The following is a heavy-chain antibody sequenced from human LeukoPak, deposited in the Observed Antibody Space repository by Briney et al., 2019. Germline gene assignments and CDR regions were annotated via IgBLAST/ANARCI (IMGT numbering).Heavy chain of an antibody. D-gene: IGHD6-13*01. V-gene: IGHV3-23*01. CDR2: ISGSGGST. CDR3: AKDHRAAAGPAGRY. Sequence: GGSLRLSCAGSGFTFNTYAMSWVRQAPGKGLEWVSAISGSGGSTYYADSVKGRFTISRDNSKNTLYLQMNSLRAEDTAVYYCAKDHRAAAGPAGRYWGQGTLVTVSS. J-gene: IGHJ4*02. CDR1: GFTFNTYA.